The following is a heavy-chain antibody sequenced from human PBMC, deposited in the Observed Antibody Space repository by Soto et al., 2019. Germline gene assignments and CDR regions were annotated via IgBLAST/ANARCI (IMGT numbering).Heavy chain of an antibody. J-gene: IGHJ3*02. CDR2: IYPSGGSK. CDR3: GRVFAGNWNDDPSGGAFDI. V-gene: IGHV1-46*03. Sequence: QVQLVQSGAEVKKPGASVKVSCKASGYTFTSYYMHWVRQAPGQGLEWMGRIYPSGGSKDYAQKFQGRVTRTRDTSTSTAYLELSSLSSEDKAGDDWGRVFAGNWNDDPSGGAFDIWGQGTKVTVSS. D-gene: IGHD1-1*01. CDR1: GYTFTSYY.